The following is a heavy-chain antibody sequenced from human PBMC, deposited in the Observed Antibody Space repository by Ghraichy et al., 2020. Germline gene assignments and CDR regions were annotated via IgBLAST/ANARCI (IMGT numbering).Heavy chain of an antibody. D-gene: IGHD6-19*01. J-gene: IGHJ2*01. CDR1: GFTFSSYA. CDR2: ISGSGGGT. V-gene: IGHV3-23*01. CDR3: AKQHGSAWESHWYFDL. Sequence: GESLNISCAASGFTFSSYAMSWVRQAPGKGLEWVSTISGSGGGTYYADSVKGRFTISRDNSKNTLYLQMNSLRAEDTAVYYCAKQHGSAWESHWYFDLWGRGTLVTVSS.